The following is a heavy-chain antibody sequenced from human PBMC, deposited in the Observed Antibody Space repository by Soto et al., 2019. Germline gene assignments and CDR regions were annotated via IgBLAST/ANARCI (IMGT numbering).Heavy chain of an antibody. Sequence: GASVKVSCKASGYTFTGYYMHWVRQAPGQGLEWMGWINPNSGGTNYAQKFQGWVTMTRDTSISTAYMELSRLRSDDTAVYYCARAAYYYGSGSSVIDYWGQGTLVTVSS. V-gene: IGHV1-2*04. D-gene: IGHD3-10*01. CDR2: INPNSGGT. J-gene: IGHJ4*02. CDR3: ARAAYYYGSGSSVIDY. CDR1: GYTFTGYY.